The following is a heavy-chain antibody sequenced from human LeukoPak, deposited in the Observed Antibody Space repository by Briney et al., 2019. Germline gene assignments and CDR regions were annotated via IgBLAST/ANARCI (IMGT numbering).Heavy chain of an antibody. CDR3: ARVWQDYSGVDY. V-gene: IGHV3-48*02. D-gene: IGHD2-21*01. J-gene: IGHJ4*02. CDR2: ISTTGTTI. CDR1: GFTFSAYH. Sequence: GGSLRLSCAASGFTFSAYHINWVRQAPGKGLEWISYISTTGTTIHYADSVKGRFAISRDNAKSSLYLQMNSLRDEDTAVYYCARVWQDYSGVDYWGQGTLVTVSS.